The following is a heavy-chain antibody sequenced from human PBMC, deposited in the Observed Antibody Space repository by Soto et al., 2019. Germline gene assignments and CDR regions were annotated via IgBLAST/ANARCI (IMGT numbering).Heavy chain of an antibody. Sequence: SETLSLTCTVSGGSISSYYWSWIRQPPGKGLEWIGYIYYSGSTNYNPSLKSRVTISVDTSKNQFSLKLSSVTAADTAAYYCARVGYGDYLHHAFDIWGQGTMVTVSS. CDR2: IYYSGST. CDR1: GGSISSYY. V-gene: IGHV4-59*01. J-gene: IGHJ3*02. CDR3: ARVGYGDYLHHAFDI. D-gene: IGHD4-17*01.